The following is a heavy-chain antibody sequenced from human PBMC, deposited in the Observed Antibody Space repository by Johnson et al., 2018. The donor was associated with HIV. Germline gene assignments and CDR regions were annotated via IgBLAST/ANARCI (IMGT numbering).Heavy chain of an antibody. D-gene: IGHD2-2*01. CDR1: GFTFSSYA. J-gene: IGHJ3*01. CDR3: ARVGYQLHDAFDL. V-gene: IGHV3-7*01. CDR2: IKQDGSEK. Sequence: MLLVESGGGVVQPGRSLRLSCAASGFTFSSYAMHWVRQAPGKGLEWVANIKQDGSEKYYVDSVKGRFTISRDNAKNSLYLQMNSLRAEDTAVYYCARVGYQLHDAFDLWGQGTMVTVSS.